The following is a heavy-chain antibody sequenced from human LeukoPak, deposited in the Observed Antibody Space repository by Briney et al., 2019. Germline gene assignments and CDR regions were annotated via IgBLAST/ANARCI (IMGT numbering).Heavy chain of an antibody. CDR1: GFTFSNYW. J-gene: IGHJ4*02. Sequence: GGSLRLSCAASGFTFSNYWMHWVRQAPGKGLVWVSRINSDGSTTSYADSVKGRFSISRDNAENTLFLQMNSLRAEDTAVYYCARVGTGSYHFDYWGQGTLVNVSS. V-gene: IGHV3-74*01. D-gene: IGHD1-1*01. CDR3: ARVGTGSYHFDY. CDR2: INSDGSTT.